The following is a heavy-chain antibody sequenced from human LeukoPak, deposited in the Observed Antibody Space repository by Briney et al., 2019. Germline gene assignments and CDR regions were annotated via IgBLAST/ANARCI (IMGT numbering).Heavy chain of an antibody. CDR2: IYPGDSDT. Sequence: TGESLKISCKGSGYSFTSYWIGWVRQMPGKGLEWMGIIYPGDSDTRYSPSFQGQVTISADKSISTAYLQWSGLKASDTAMYYCARHYDSTPYGTRNFMVYPDYWGQGTLVTVSS. V-gene: IGHV5-51*01. CDR3: ARHYDSTPYGTRNFMVYPDY. J-gene: IGHJ4*02. D-gene: IGHD3-22*01. CDR1: GYSFTSYW.